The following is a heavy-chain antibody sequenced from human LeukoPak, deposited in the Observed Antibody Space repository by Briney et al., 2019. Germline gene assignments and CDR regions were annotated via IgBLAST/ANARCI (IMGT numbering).Heavy chain of an antibody. D-gene: IGHD3-22*01. J-gene: IGHJ4*02. CDR2: IYYSGST. Sequence: PSETLSLTCTVSGYSISSGYYWSWIRQPPGKGLEWIGYIYYSGSTYYNPSLKSRVTISVDTSKNQFSLKLSSVTAADTAVYYCANWNYDSSGYSSDYWGQGTLVTVSS. CDR1: GYSISSGYY. V-gene: IGHV4-38-2*02. CDR3: ANWNYDSSGYSSDY.